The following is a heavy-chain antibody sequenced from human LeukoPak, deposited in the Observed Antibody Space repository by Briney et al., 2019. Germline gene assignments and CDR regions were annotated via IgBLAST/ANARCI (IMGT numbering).Heavy chain of an antibody. J-gene: IGHJ6*03. CDR2: IYHSGST. D-gene: IGHD3-22*01. CDR1: GYSISSGYF. Sequence: SETLSLTCTVSGYSISSGYFWGWIRQPPGKGLEWIGTIYHSGSTYYNASLESRVTISVDTSKNQFSLKLSSVTAADTAVYYCTRGSIAYYYMDVWGKGTTVTIS. CDR3: TRGSIAYYYMDV. V-gene: IGHV4-38-2*02.